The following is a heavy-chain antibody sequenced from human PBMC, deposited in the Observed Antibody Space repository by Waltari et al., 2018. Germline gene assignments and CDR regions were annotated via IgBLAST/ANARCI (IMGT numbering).Heavy chain of an antibody. CDR1: GGSFSGYY. D-gene: IGHD3-10*01. CDR2: INHSGST. CDR3: ARVMVRGVIMRTNWFDP. V-gene: IGHV4-34*01. J-gene: IGHJ5*02. Sequence: QVQLQQWGAGLLKPSETLSLTCAVYGGSFSGYYWSWIRQPPGKGLEWIGEINHSGSTNYNPSLKSRVTISVDTSKNQFSLKLSSVTAADTAVYYCARVMVRGVIMRTNWFDPWGQGTLVTVSS.